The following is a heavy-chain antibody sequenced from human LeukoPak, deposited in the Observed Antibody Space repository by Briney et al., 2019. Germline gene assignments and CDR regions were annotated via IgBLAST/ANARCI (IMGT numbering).Heavy chain of an antibody. V-gene: IGHV3-23*01. Sequence: PGESLRLSCAASGFTFSNYGMSCVRQAPGKGLEWVSVIRRSGGGTYYADSVKGRFTISRDNSKNTVYLQMNSLRAEDTAVYYCVKARMPHCGTDCLESWGQGTLVTVSS. CDR1: GFTFSNYG. CDR2: IRRSGGGT. CDR3: VKARMPHCGTDCLES. D-gene: IGHD2-21*02. J-gene: IGHJ4*02.